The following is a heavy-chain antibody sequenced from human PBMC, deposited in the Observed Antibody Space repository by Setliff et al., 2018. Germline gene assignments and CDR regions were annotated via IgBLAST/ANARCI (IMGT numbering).Heavy chain of an antibody. J-gene: IGHJ3*02. Sequence: PGGSLRLSCAASGFTVSSNYMSWVRQAPGKGLEWVSVIYSGGSTYYADSVKGRFTISRDNSKNTLYLQMNSLRAEDTAVYYCARGYYGDYSEYSQGGLGAFDIWGQGTMVTVSS. V-gene: IGHV3-53*01. D-gene: IGHD4-17*01. CDR1: GFTVSSNY. CDR2: IYSGGST. CDR3: ARGYYGDYSEYSQGGLGAFDI.